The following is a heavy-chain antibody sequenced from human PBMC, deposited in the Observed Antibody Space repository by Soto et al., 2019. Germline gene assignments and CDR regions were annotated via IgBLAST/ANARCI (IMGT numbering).Heavy chain of an antibody. CDR3: AKDIGYGSGSYTFDY. Sequence: EVQLVESGGGLVPPGRSLRLSCAASGLTFDDYDMHWVRQAPGKGLEWVSGISWNSGSIGYADSVMGRFTISRDNAKNSLYLQMNSLRAEDTALYYCAKDIGYGSGSYTFDYWGQGTLVTVSS. V-gene: IGHV3-9*01. J-gene: IGHJ4*02. CDR2: ISWNSGSI. D-gene: IGHD3-10*01. CDR1: GLTFDDYD.